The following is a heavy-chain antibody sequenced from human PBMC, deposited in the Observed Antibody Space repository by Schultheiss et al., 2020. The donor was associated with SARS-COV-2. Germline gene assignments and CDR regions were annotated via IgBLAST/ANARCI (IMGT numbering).Heavy chain of an antibody. Sequence: SETLSLTCAVYGGSFSDHYWNWIRQPPGKGLEWIGEINHSGSTNYNPSLKSRVTISVDTSKNQFSLKLSSVTAADTAVYYCARVAGTRPGANWFDPWGQGTLVTVSS. J-gene: IGHJ5*02. CDR2: INHSGST. V-gene: IGHV4-34*01. CDR1: GGSFSDHY. D-gene: IGHD6-19*01. CDR3: ARVAGTRPGANWFDP.